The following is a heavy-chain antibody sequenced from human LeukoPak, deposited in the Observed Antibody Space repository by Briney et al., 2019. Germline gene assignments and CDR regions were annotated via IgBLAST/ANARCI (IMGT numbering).Heavy chain of an antibody. CDR3: ARGPHEGSGYPDD. V-gene: IGHV1-18*01. Sequence: ASVKVSCKPSGYTFNTYGITWVRQAPGQGLEWMGWISPYNGNTNYAQKFQGRVTLTTDTSTSTAYMELRSLRSDDTAVYYCARGPHEGSGYPDDWGQGTLVTVSS. J-gene: IGHJ4*02. CDR2: ISPYNGNT. D-gene: IGHD3-22*01. CDR1: GYTFNTYG.